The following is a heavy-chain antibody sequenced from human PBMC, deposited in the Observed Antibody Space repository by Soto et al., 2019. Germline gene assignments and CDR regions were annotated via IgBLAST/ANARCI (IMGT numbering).Heavy chain of an antibody. J-gene: IGHJ6*02. Sequence: SETLSLTCTVSGGSITSSYWSWIRRPPGKGLEWIAYIYDTGISGYTPSTSYNPSLKSRVTMSVDTSKSQFSLKLNSVTAADTAVYYCARGEDAFFYHGLDVWGQGITVTVSS. V-gene: IGHV4-59*01. CDR1: GGSITSSY. CDR3: ARGEDAFFYHGLDV. CDR2: IYDTGISGYTPST.